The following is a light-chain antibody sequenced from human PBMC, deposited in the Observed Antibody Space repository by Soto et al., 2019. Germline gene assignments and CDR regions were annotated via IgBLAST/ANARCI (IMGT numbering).Light chain of an antibody. Sequence: EMVLTQSPGTLSLSPGKRATLSCRASQRVTSVHLAWYQQRPGQAPRHLIYGASNRATGVTERFTGSASGTDFNLTISRLGPEDSATYYCQYYGASPLYTFGRGTKLEIE. J-gene: IGKJ2*01. V-gene: IGKV3-20*01. CDR2: GAS. CDR3: QYYGASPLYT. CDR1: QRVTSVH.